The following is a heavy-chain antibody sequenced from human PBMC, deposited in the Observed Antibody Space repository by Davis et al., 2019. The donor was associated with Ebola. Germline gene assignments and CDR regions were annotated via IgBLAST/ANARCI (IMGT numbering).Heavy chain of an antibody. Sequence: LRLSCAVSGGSISSGGYSWSWIRQPPGKGLEWIGYIYHSGSTYYNPSLKSRVSTSVDTSRNQFSLKLTSVTAADTAVYYCARRVTIHYYMDVWGKGTPVTVS. CDR3: ARRVTIHYYMDV. V-gene: IGHV4-30-2*01. J-gene: IGHJ6*03. CDR1: GGSISSGGYS. CDR2: IYHSGST. D-gene: IGHD4-11*01.